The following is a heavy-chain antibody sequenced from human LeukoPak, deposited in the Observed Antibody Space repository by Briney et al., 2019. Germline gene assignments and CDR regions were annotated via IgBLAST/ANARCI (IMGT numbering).Heavy chain of an antibody. CDR1: GFTSITPW. Sequence: GSLRLSYAASGFTSITPWMYWVRQAPGKGLVWVSLINIDGSTTSYADSVKGRFTISRDNAKNTLFLQMDSLRGEDTAVYYCASRVVTSFDYWGQGTLVTVSS. J-gene: IGHJ4*02. CDR3: ASRVVTSFDY. D-gene: IGHD4-23*01. CDR2: INIDGSTT. V-gene: IGHV3-74*01.